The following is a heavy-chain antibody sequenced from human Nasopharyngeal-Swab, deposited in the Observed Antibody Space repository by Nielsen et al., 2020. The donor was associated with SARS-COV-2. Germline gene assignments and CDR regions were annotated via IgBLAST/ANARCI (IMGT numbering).Heavy chain of an antibody. D-gene: IGHD6-19*01. CDR1: GFTFSSYW. CDR3: ARTFNLRGIAEAGNVGDL. Sequence: GESLKISCAASGFTFSSYWMSWVRQAPGKGLEWVANIKQDGSEKYYVDSVKGRFTISRDNAKNSLYLQMNSLRAEDTAVYYCARTFNLRGIAEAGNVGDLWGLGTMVIVSS. J-gene: IGHJ3*01. CDR2: IKQDGSEK. V-gene: IGHV3-7*01.